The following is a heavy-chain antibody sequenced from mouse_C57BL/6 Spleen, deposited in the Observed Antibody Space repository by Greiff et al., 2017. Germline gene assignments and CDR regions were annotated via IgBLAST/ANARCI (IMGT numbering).Heavy chain of an antibody. Sequence: VQLQQSGAELVRPGASVKLSCTASGFNIKDDYMHWVKQRPEQGLEWIGWIDPENGDTEYASKFQGKATITADTSSNTAYLQLSSLTSEDTAVYYCTSYYYGSYYFDDWGQGTTLTVSS. J-gene: IGHJ2*01. V-gene: IGHV14-4*01. D-gene: IGHD1-1*01. CDR3: TSYYYGSYYFDD. CDR2: IDPENGDT. CDR1: GFNIKDDY.